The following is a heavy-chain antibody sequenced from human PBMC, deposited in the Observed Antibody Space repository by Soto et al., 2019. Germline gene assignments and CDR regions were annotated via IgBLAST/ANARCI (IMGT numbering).Heavy chain of an antibody. CDR1: GFTFGSYA. CDR2: ISGSGGTT. V-gene: IGHV3-23*01. D-gene: IGHD6-13*01. Sequence: LRLSCAASGFTFGSYAMSWVRQAPGKGLEWVSGISGSGGTTYYADSVKGRFTISRDNSKNTLYLQMNSLRAEDTAVYYCAKDALRLAAAGPHFDYWGQGTLVTVSS. J-gene: IGHJ4*02. CDR3: AKDALRLAAAGPHFDY.